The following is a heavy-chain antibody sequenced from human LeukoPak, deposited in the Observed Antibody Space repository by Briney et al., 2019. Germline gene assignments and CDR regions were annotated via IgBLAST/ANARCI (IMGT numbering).Heavy chain of an antibody. CDR2: ININTGNP. CDR3: ARTYYYDSSGYYYNSELFDY. J-gene: IGHJ4*02. CDR1: GYTFTRYA. V-gene: IGHV7-4-1*02. D-gene: IGHD3-22*01. Sequence: ASVKVSCKASGYTFTRYAMNWVRQAPGQGLEWMGWININTGNPTYAQGFTGRFVFSLDTSVSTSYLQISSLKAEDTAVYYCARTYYYDSSGYYYNSELFDYWGQGTLVTVSS.